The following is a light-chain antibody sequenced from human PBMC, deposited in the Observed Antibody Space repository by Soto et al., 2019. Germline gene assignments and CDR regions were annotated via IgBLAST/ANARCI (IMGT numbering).Light chain of an antibody. J-gene: IGKJ1*01. CDR1: QSISNY. V-gene: IGKV1-39*01. Sequence: DIQMTQSPSSLSASVGDRVSITCRASQSISNYLNWYQQKPGKAPKVLIYAAYSLQSGVPSRFSGSGSGTDFTLTINSLQPEDFATYYCQQSYNTPRTFGQGTKVDIK. CDR3: QQSYNTPRT. CDR2: AAY.